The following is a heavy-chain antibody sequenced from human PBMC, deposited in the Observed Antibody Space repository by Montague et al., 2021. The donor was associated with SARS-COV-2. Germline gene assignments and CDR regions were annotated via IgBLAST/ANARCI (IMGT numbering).Heavy chain of an antibody. CDR2: IYYSGKT. CDR3: VRGPRLGEFSLRVDS. Sequence: TLSLTCTVSSGSISSGGYHWCWIRQLPGKALEWIGYIYYSGKTLYHSSLKSRVTLPMATSKSQLSLRLTSVTAAATAVYYCVRGPRLGEFSLRVDSWGQGTLVTVSS. J-gene: IGHJ4*02. D-gene: IGHD3-16*02. CDR1: SGSISSGGYH. V-gene: IGHV4-31*03.